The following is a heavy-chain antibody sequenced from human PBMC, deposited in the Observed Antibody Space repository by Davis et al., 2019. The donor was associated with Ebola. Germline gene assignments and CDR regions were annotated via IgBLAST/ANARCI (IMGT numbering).Heavy chain of an antibody. D-gene: IGHD3-22*01. Sequence: ESLKISCAASGFTFSSYGMNWVRQAPGKGLEWVASISAWSDNIYYTDSVKGRFSISRDNANNSVFLQMRSLRVEDTAVYYCARDRDFYDTSAYHPRGWFDLWGQGTLVTVSS. V-gene: IGHV3-21*01. CDR2: ISAWSDNI. J-gene: IGHJ5*02. CDR1: GFTFSSYG. CDR3: ARDRDFYDTSAYHPRGWFDL.